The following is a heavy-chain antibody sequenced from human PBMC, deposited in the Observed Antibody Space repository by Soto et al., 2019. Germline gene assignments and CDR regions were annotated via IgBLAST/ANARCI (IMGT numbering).Heavy chain of an antibody. Sequence: GASVKVSCKASGFTFTSSAVQWVRQARGQRLEWIGWIVVGSGNTNYAQKFQERVTITRDMSTSTAYMELSGLRSEDTAVYYCAAEGRTPGYYYGMDVWGQGTTVTVSS. J-gene: IGHJ6*02. CDR1: GFTFTSSA. CDR3: AAEGRTPGYYYGMDV. CDR2: IVVGSGNT. V-gene: IGHV1-58*01.